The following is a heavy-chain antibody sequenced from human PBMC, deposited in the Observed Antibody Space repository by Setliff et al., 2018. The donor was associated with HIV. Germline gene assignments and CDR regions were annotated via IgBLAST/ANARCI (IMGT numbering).Heavy chain of an antibody. V-gene: IGHV1-8*01. CDR2: MNPNSGVS. CDR1: GHTFTNYD. Sequence: ASVKVSCKPSGHTFTNYDIHWMRRATGQGLEWMGWMNPNSGVSGYALKFHDRVTMTRDTSITTAYMERSSLTSEYTAVYYCARGKGVVGFIITGGLDVWGQGTTVTVSS. J-gene: IGHJ6*02. D-gene: IGHD3-10*01. CDR3: ARGKGVVGFIITGGLDV.